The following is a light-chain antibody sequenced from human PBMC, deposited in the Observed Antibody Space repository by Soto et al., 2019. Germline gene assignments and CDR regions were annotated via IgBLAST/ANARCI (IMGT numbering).Light chain of an antibody. Sequence: DIQMTQSPSILSASVGDRVTITFRASQSISSWLAWYQQKPGKAPNLLIYKASHLENGVPSRFSGSGSGTEFTLTISSLQPGDFATYYCQHYNTYPWTFGQGTKV. CDR1: QSISSW. V-gene: IGKV1-5*03. CDR3: QHYNTYPWT. J-gene: IGKJ1*01. CDR2: KAS.